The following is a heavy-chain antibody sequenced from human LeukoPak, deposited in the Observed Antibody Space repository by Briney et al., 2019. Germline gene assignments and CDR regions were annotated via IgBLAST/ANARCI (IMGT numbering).Heavy chain of an antibody. CDR2: IYYSGST. D-gene: IGHD3-22*01. CDR3: ASYYYDSSGYYVPGY. Sequence: PSETLSLTCTVSGGSISSSSYYWGWIRQPPGKGLEWIGSIYYSGSTYYSPSLKSRVTISVDTSKNQFSLKLSSVTAADTAVYYCASYYYDSSGYYVPGYWGQGTLVTVSS. CDR1: GGSISSSSYY. V-gene: IGHV4-39*07. J-gene: IGHJ4*02.